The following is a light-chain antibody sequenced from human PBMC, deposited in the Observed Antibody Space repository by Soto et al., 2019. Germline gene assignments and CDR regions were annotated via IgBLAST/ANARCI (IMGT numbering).Light chain of an antibody. CDR1: QSVSSSD. J-gene: IGKJ4*01. V-gene: IGKV3-20*01. CDR3: QHYGSPLT. Sequence: EIVLTQSPGTLSLSPGERATPSCRASQSVSSSDLAWYQQKPGQAPRLLMYAASSRATGIPDTFSGGGSGTDFTLTISRLDPEDFAVYYCQHYGSPLTFGGGTKVEIK. CDR2: AAS.